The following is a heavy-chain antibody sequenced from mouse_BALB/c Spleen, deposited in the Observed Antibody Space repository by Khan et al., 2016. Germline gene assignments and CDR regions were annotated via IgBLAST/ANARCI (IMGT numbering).Heavy chain of an antibody. V-gene: IGHV5-4*02. CDR2: ISDGGSYP. CDR3: AREGLRRGFAY. D-gene: IGHD2-4*01. J-gene: IGHJ3*01. CDR1: GFTFSDYY. Sequence: EVELVESGGGLVKPGGSLKLSCAASGFTFSDYYMHWVRQTPEKRLEWVATISDGGSYPYYPDSVKGRSTISRANAQDYLFLQTNSLKSEDTAMHYCAREGLRRGFAYWGLGTRDTVSA.